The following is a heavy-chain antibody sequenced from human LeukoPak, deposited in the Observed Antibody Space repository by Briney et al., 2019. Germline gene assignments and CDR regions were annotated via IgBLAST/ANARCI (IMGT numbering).Heavy chain of an antibody. J-gene: IGHJ3*02. CDR3: AKDSGELLYGDAFDI. CDR1: GFTFSRYG. V-gene: IGHV3-30*18. CDR2: ISSDGSNK. Sequence: PGGSLRLSCAASGFTFSRYGMHWVRQAPGKGLEWVAVISSDGSNKYYGDSVKGRFTVSRDNSKKTLYLQMSSLRAEDTAVYHCAKDSGELLYGDAFDIWGQGTMVTVSS. D-gene: IGHD3-10*01.